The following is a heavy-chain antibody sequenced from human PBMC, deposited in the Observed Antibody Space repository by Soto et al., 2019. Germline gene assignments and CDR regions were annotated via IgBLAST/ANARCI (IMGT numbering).Heavy chain of an antibody. CDR2: INHSGST. D-gene: IGHD3-22*01. CDR3: ATVYYYDSSRITTHFQX. V-gene: IGHV4-34*01. J-gene: IGHJ1*01. Sequence: SETLSLTCAVYGGSFSGYYWSWIRQPPGKGLEWIVEINHSGSTNYNPSLKSRVTISVDTSKNQFSLKLSSVTAADTAVYYCATVYYYDSSRITTHFQXWGQGTLVTVSX. CDR1: GGSFSGYY.